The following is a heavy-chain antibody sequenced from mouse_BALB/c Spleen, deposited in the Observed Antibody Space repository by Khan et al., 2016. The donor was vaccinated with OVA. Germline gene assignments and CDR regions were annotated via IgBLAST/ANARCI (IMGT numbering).Heavy chain of an antibody. J-gene: IGHJ4*01. Sequence: VQLQQSGPELMKPGASVKISCKASAYSFTSYYMHWVKQSHGKSLEWIGCIDPFNGGTTYNQKFKGKATLTVDKSSSPAYMHLSTLTSEDSAVYYGARRTLDYWGQGTSVTVAS. V-gene: IGHV1S135*01. CDR1: AYSFTSYY. CDR3: ARRTLDY. CDR2: IDPFNGGT.